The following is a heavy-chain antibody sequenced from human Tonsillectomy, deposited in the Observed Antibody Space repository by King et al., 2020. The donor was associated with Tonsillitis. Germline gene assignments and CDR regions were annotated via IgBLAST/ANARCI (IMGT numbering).Heavy chain of an antibody. CDR2: INPNSGGT. CDR3: ARARTMVRGRLDY. J-gene: IGHJ4*02. D-gene: IGHD3-10*01. Sequence: QLVQSGAEVKKPGASVKVSCKASGYTFTGYYMHWVRQAPGQGLEWMGWINPNSGGTNYAQKFQGSVTMTRDTSISTAYMELSRLRSDDTAVYYCARARTMVRGRLDYWGQGTLVTVSS. V-gene: IGHV1-2*02. CDR1: GYTFTGYY.